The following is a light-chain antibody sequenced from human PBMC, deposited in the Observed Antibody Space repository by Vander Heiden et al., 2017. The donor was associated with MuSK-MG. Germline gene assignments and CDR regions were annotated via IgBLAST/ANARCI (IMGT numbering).Light chain of an antibody. CDR3: QQSVSPPLT. Sequence: DIQMTQSPSSLSASVGDRVTITCRTSQSIGSYLNWYQQNPGKAPKLLIYVASNLQSGVPSRFSGSGSGTDFTLTISRLQPEDFATYYCQQSVSPPLTFGGGTKVEIK. V-gene: IGKV1-39*01. CDR1: QSIGSY. J-gene: IGKJ4*01. CDR2: VAS.